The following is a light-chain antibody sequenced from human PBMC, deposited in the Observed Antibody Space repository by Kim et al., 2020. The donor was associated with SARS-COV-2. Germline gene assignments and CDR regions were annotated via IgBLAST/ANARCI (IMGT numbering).Light chain of an antibody. V-gene: IGKV1-9*01. CDR1: QGIGSS. Sequence: DIQLTQSPSFLSASVGDRITITCRASQGIGSSLAWYQQRPGQAPKLLIYAASTLQSGVPSRFSGSESGTDFTLTISSLQPEDFATYYCQQLNTYPLTFGGGTKLEI. J-gene: IGKJ4*01. CDR3: QQLNTYPLT. CDR2: AAS.